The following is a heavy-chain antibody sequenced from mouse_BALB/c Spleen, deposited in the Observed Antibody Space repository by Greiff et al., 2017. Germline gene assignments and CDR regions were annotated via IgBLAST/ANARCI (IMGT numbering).Heavy chain of an antibody. V-gene: IGHV1-7*01. CDR2: INPSTGYT. J-gene: IGHJ4*01. CDR1: GYTFTSYW. CDR3: ARGGNYEGAMDY. Sequence: LVESGAELAKPGASVKMSCKASGYTFTSYWMHWVKQRPGQGLEWIGYINPSTGYTEYNQKFKDKATLTADKSSSTAYMQLSSLTSEDSAVYYCARGGNYEGAMDYWGQGTSVTVSS. D-gene: IGHD2-1*01.